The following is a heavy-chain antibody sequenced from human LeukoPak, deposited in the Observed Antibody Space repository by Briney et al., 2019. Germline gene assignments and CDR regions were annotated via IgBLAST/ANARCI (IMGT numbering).Heavy chain of an antibody. CDR2: IYHSGST. CDR3: ATHIVVVIATNWFDP. Sequence: PSETLSLTCAVSGYSISSGYYWGWIRQPPGKGPEWIGSIYHSGSTYYNPSLKSRVTISVDTSKNQFSLKLSSVTDADTAVYYCATHIVVVIATNWFDPWGQGTLVTVSS. V-gene: IGHV4-38-2*01. D-gene: IGHD2-21*01. J-gene: IGHJ5*02. CDR1: GYSISSGYY.